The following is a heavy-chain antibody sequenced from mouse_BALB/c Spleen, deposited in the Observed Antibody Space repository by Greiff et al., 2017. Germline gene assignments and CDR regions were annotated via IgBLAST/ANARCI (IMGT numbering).Heavy chain of an antibody. CDR1: GFNIKDTY. CDR3: ARGGWLLLYYFDY. CDR2: IDPANGNT. Sequence: VQLKESGAELVKPGASVKLSCTASGFNIKDTYMHWVKQRPEQGLEWIGRIDPANGNTKYDPKFQGKATITADTSSNTAYLQLSSLTSEDTAVYYCARGGWLLLYYFDYWGQGTTLTVSS. J-gene: IGHJ2*01. D-gene: IGHD2-3*01. V-gene: IGHV14-3*02.